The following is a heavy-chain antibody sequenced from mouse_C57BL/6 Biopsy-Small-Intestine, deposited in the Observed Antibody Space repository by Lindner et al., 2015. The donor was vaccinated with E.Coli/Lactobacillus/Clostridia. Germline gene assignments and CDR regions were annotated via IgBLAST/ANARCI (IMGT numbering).Heavy chain of an antibody. CDR2: ISYSGNT. D-gene: IGHD1-1*01. Sequence: VQLQESGPGLAKPSQTLSLTCSVTGYSIASDYWNWIRKFPGNKLEYMGYISYSGNTYYNPSLKSRTSITRDTSKNQYYLQLNSVTTEDTATYYCARFEGSSYGYFDVWGTGTTVTVSS. J-gene: IGHJ1*03. CDR1: GYSIASDY. V-gene: IGHV3-8*01. CDR3: ARFEGSSYGYFDV.